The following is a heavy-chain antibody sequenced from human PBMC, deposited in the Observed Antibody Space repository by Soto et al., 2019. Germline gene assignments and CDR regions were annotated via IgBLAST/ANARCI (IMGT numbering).Heavy chain of an antibody. V-gene: IGHV1-24*01. J-gene: IGHJ4*02. Sequence: ASVKVSCKVSGYTLTELSMHWVRQAPGKGLEWMGGFDPEDGETIYAQKFQGRVTMTEDTSTDTAYMELSSLRSEDTAVYYCATSHLPGGPGVATDSRYYFDYWGQGTLVTVSS. D-gene: IGHD5-12*01. CDR1: GYTLTELS. CDR2: FDPEDGET. CDR3: ATSHLPGGPGVATDSRYYFDY.